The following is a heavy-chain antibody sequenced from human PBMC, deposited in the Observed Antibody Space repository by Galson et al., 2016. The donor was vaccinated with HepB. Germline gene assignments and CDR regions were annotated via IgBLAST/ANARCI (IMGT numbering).Heavy chain of an antibody. CDR1: GFIFRSYG. CDR3: ARDLFGFYYDSDERLHY. J-gene: IGHJ4*02. V-gene: IGHV3-33*01. Sequence: SLRLSCAASGFIFRSYGMNWVRQAPVKGLEWVAVIWHDASRKYYADSVKGRFTISRDNSKNTFYLQMNSLRAEDTAVYYCARDLFGFYYDSDERLHYWGQGTLVTVSS. D-gene: IGHD3-22*01. CDR2: IWHDASRK.